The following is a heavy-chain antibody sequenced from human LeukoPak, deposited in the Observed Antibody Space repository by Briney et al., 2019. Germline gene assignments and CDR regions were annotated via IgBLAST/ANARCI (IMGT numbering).Heavy chain of an antibody. CDR1: GFTFSSYG. CDR3: AKDLGGSGDFWSGYYDYYFSGMDV. Sequence: GGSLRLSCAASGFTFSSYGMHWVRQAPGKGLEWVAVISYDGSNEYYVDSVKGRFSISRDNSKNTLYLQMNSLRAEDTAVYYCAKDLGGSGDFWSGYYDYYFSGMDVWGQGTTVTVSS. V-gene: IGHV3-30*18. D-gene: IGHD3-3*01. CDR2: ISYDGSNE. J-gene: IGHJ6*02.